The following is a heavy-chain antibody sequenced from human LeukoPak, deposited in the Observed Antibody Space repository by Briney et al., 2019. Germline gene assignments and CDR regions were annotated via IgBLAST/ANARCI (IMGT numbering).Heavy chain of an antibody. D-gene: IGHD4-17*01. CDR1: GLTGSHNY. V-gene: IGHV3-53*01. J-gene: IGHJ5*02. CDR2: IHTSGDT. Sequence: GGSLRLSCAASGLTGSHNYVSWVRQAPGKGLEWVSAIHTSGDTCYADSVKGRFTISRDTSKNTLYLQINSLRVEDTAVYYCIVFGDSNHWGQGTLVTVSS. CDR3: IVFGDSNH.